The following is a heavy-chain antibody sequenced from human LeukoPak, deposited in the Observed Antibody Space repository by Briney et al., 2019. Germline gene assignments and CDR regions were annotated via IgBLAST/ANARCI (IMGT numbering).Heavy chain of an antibody. CDR3: ASGVHYTSGWIDI. J-gene: IGHJ3*02. D-gene: IGHD6-19*01. CDR2: ISSSGSTI. V-gene: IGHV3-48*03. Sequence: GGSLRLSCAASGFTFRSNEMNWVRQASGKGLEWLSYISSSGSTIHYVDSVKGRFTISRDNAKNSLFLQMNSLRAEDTAVYYCASGVHYTSGWIDIWGQGTMVTVSS. CDR1: GFTFRSNE.